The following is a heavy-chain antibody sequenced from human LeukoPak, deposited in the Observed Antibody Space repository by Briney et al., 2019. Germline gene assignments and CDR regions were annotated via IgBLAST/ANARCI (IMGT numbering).Heavy chain of an antibody. V-gene: IGHV3-7*03. CDR1: GFPFISYW. CDR2: IKQDGSEK. D-gene: IGHD1-1*01. Sequence: GSLRLSCAASGFPFISYWMSWVRQAPGKGLEWVANIKQDGSEKYYVDSVKGRFTISRDNAKNSLYLQMNSLRAEDTAVYYCASGMTTFHYWGQGTLVTVSS. J-gene: IGHJ4*02. CDR3: ASGMTTFHY.